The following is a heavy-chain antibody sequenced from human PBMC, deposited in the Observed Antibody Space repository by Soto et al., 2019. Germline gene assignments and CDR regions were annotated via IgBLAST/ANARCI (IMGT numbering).Heavy chain of an antibody. CDR2: INHSGST. V-gene: IGHV4-34*01. J-gene: IGHJ4*02. CDR1: GGSFSGYY. Sequence: SETLSLTCAVYGGSFSGYYWSWIRQPPGKGLEWIGEINHSGSTNYNPSLKSRVTISVDTSKNQFSLKLSSVTAADTAVYYCARGVVENFDTIYCTNGVCLDFDYWGQGTLVTVSS. CDR3: ARGVVENFDTIYCTNGVCLDFDY. D-gene: IGHD2-8*01.